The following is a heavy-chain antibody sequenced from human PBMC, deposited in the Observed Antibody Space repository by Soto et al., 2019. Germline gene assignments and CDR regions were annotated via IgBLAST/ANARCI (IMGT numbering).Heavy chain of an antibody. D-gene: IGHD6-19*01. J-gene: IGHJ3*02. CDR2: ISAYNGNT. Sequence: ASVKVSCTASGYTFSSYGISWVRQAPGQGLEWMGWISAYNGNTNYAQKLQGRVTMTTDTSTSTAYMELSSLRSEDTAVYYCAVLAVAAQRYAFDIWGQGTMVTVS. CDR1: GYTFSSYG. V-gene: IGHV1-18*01. CDR3: AVLAVAAQRYAFDI.